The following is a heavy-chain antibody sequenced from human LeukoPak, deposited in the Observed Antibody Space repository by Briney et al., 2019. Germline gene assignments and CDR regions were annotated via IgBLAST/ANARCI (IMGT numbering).Heavy chain of an antibody. CDR1: GFTVSSNY. D-gene: IGHD2-15*01. V-gene: IGHV3-66*01. J-gene: IGHJ4*02. CDR3: ASPKGYGPYYFDY. CDR2: IYSGGST. Sequence: GGSLRLSCAASGFTVSSNYMSWVRQAPGKGLEWVSVIYSGGSTYYADSVKGRFTISRDNSKNTLYLQMNSLRAEDTAVYYCASPKGYGPYYFDYWGQGTLVTVSS.